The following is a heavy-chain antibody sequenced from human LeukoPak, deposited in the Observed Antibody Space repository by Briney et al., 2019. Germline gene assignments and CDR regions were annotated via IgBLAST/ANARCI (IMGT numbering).Heavy chain of an antibody. D-gene: IGHD2-8*01. CDR3: AKAGCTTSICYANY. Sequence: GGSLRLSCAASGFTFHDCAMHWVRQAPGKGLEWVSFITGDGGATYYADSVKGRFTISRDNSKTSLYLQMSSLRTEDTALYYCAKAGCTTSICYANYWGQGTLVTVSS. J-gene: IGHJ4*02. CDR2: ITGDGGAT. V-gene: IGHV3-43*02. CDR1: GFTFHDCA.